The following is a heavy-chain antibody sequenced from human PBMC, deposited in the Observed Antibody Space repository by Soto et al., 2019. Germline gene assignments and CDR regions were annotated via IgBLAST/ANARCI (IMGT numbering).Heavy chain of an antibody. J-gene: IGHJ4*02. D-gene: IGHD6-19*01. CDR2: ISGSASST. CDR3: AKDQRVAGIYFDY. CDR1: GFTFSSYA. Sequence: EVQLLESGGGLVQPRGSLRLSCAASGFTFSSYAMSWVRQAPGKGLEWVSGISGSASSTYHADSVKGRFTISRDNSKNTLYLQMNSLRVEDTAVYYCAKDQRVAGIYFDYWGQGTLVTVSS. V-gene: IGHV3-23*01.